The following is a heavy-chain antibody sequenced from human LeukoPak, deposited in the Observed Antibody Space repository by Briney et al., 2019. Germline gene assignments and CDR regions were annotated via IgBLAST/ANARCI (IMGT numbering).Heavy chain of an antibody. CDR2: INHGGST. V-gene: IGHV4-34*01. CDR1: GGSFSGYY. CDR3: ARGWVVTAYAPFDP. Sequence: PSQTLSLTCAVYGGSFSGYYWTWIRQTPGKGLEWIGGINHGGSTNYNPSLRSRVTISVDTSKNQFSLRLRSVSAADTAVYYCARGWVVTAYAPFDPWGQGILVIVSS. J-gene: IGHJ5*02. D-gene: IGHD2-21*02.